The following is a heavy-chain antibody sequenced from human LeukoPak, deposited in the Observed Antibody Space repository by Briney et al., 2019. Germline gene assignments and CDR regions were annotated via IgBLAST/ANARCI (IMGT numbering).Heavy chain of an antibody. J-gene: IGHJ6*03. Sequence: GESPKISCKGSGCSFTSYWIGWVGQMPRKGLEWMGIIYPGDSDTRYSPSFQGQVTISADKSISTAYLQWSSLKASDTAMYYCARAYYDFWRCYSSNYYYYMDVWGKGTTVTVSS. CDR2: IYPGDSDT. V-gene: IGHV5-51*01. CDR3: ARAYYDFWRCYSSNYYYYMDV. D-gene: IGHD3-3*01. CDR1: GCSFTSYW.